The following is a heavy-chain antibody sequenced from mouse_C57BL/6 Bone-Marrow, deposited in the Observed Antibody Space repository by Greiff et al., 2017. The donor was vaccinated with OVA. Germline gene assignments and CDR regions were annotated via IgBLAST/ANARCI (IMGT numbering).Heavy chain of an antibody. CDR1: GFSLTSYA. V-gene: IGHV2-9-1*01. J-gene: IGHJ4*01. Sequence: VKLMESGPGLVAPSQSLSITCTVSGFSLTSYAISWVRQPPGKGLEWLGVIWTGGGTNYNSALKSRLSISKDNSKSQVFLKMNSLQTDDTARYYCAREPVVALYAMDYWGQGTSVTVSS. CDR2: IWTGGGT. D-gene: IGHD1-1*01. CDR3: AREPVVALYAMDY.